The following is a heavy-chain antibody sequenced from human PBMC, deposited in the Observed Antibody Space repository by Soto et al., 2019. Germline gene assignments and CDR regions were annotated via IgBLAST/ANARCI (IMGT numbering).Heavy chain of an antibody. CDR1: GGAFSNYA. D-gene: IGHD6-13*01. CDR3: ARSRSRSYYFYRMDV. V-gene: IGHV1-69*12. CDR2: IIPIFATA. Sequence: QVQLLQSGAEMKKPGSSVKVSCKASGGAFSNYAISWVRQAPGQGLEWMGAIIPIFATADYAQQFQGRVTIPADESTSTAYVELTSLRSEDTAVYYCARSRSRSYYFYRMDVWGQGTTVTVSS. J-gene: IGHJ6*02.